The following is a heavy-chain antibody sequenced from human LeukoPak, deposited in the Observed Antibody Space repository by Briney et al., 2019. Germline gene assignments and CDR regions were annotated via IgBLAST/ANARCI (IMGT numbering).Heavy chain of an antibody. D-gene: IGHD3-9*01. CDR2: ISSSGSTI. V-gene: IGHV3-11*01. CDR3: ASPRMIRYFGWSNKEDY. CDR1: GFTFSDYY. J-gene: IGHJ4*02. Sequence: GGSLRLSCAASGFTFSDYYMSWIRQAPGKGLEWVSYISSSGSTIYYADSVKGRFTISRDNAKNSLYLQMNSLRAEDTAVYYCASPRMIRYFGWSNKEDYWGQGTLVTVSS.